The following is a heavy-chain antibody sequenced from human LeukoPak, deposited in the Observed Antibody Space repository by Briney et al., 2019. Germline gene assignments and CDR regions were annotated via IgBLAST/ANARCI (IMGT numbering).Heavy chain of an antibody. CDR1: GFTFSDYY. CDR2: ISSSSSTI. D-gene: IGHD6-13*01. V-gene: IGHV3-11*04. Sequence: GGSLRLSCAASGFTFSDYYMSWIRQAPGKGLEWVSYISSSSSTIYYADSVKGRFIISRDNAKSSLYLQMNSLRDEDTAVYYCARILTGYSSNWYPFDYWGQGTLVTVSS. J-gene: IGHJ4*02. CDR3: ARILTGYSSNWYPFDY.